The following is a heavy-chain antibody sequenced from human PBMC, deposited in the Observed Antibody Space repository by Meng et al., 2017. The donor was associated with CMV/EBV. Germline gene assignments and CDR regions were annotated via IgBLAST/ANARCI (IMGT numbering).Heavy chain of an antibody. D-gene: IGHD2-15*01. V-gene: IGHV3-30-3*01. Sequence: GESLKISCAASGFTFTDAWMSWVRQAPGKGLEWVAVISYDGSNKYYADSVKGRFTISRDNSKNTLYLQMNSLRAEDTAVYYCAREHCSGGSCYIVWYFGSNDAFDIWGQGTMVTVSS. J-gene: IGHJ3*02. CDR2: ISYDGSNK. CDR1: GFTFTDAW. CDR3: AREHCSGGSCYIVWYFGSNDAFDI.